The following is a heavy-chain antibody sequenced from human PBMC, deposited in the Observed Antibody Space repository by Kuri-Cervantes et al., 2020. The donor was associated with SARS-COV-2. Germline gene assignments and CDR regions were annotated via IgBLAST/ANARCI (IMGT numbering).Heavy chain of an antibody. V-gene: IGHV3-64*04. J-gene: IGHJ5*02. CDR3: ARGDLGYCSGGSCYNWFDP. CDR1: GFTFSSYA. D-gene: IGHD2-15*01. Sequence: GGSLRLSCSASGFTFSSYAMHWVRQAPGKGLEYVSAISSNGGSTYYADSVKGRFTISRDNSKNTLYLQMNSLRAEDTAVYYCARGDLGYCSGGSCYNWFDPWGQGTLVTVSS. CDR2: ISSNGGST.